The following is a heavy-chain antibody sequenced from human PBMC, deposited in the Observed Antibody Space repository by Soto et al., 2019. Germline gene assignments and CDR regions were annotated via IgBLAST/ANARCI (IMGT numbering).Heavy chain of an antibody. CDR3: ARGVDSLRDCGLDV. CDR2: IDQTVRT. D-gene: IGHD2-21*01. CDR1: GASFSAYF. J-gene: IGHJ6*02. V-gene: IGHV4-34*01. Sequence: QVQLQQWGAGLLKPSETLSLTCAVFGASFSAYFWSWIRQPPGKGLEGIGEIDQTVRTTYNPSLKSRFIMSVDRSKNHFSLNLSSVIAADRAIYYCARGVDSLRDCGLDVWGHGTTVTVS.